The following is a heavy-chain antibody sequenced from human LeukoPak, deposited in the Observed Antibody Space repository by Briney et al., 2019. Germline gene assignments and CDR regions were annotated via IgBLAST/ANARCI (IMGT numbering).Heavy chain of an antibody. CDR3: ARVALNVLTGSLYFDY. V-gene: IGHV4-39*07. CDR1: GGSVSSSNYY. D-gene: IGHD3-9*01. CDR2: IYYSGRT. Sequence: SETLSLTCTVSGGSVSSSNYYWGWIRQPPGKGLEWIGTIYYSGRTYYNPSLKSRVTISVDTSKKQFSLKLSSVTAADTAVYYCARVALNVLTGSLYFDYWGQGTLVTVSS. J-gene: IGHJ4*02.